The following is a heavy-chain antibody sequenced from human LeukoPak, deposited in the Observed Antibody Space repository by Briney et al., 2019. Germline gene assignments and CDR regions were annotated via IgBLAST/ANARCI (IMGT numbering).Heavy chain of an antibody. D-gene: IGHD3-16*01. CDR2: ISSSGYFI. CDR1: GFTFSNYE. V-gene: IGHV3-48*03. CDR3: GRAFPPLRTSSAGDL. Sequence: PGGSLRLSCVASGFTFSNYEMNWVRQAPGKGLEWVSYISSSGYFIYYADSVKGRFTISRDNDKNSLYLQMNSLGAEDTAIYYCGRAFPPLRTSSAGDLWGQGILVTVSS. J-gene: IGHJ4*02.